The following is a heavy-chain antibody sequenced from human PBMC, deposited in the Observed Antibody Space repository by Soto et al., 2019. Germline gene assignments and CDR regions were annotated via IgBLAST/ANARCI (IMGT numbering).Heavy chain of an antibody. CDR1: GHTLASYD. CDR2: MTPDSGDT. D-gene: IGHD3-16*01. Sequence: QVQLVQSGAEVRKPGASVKVSCKASGHTLASYDIYWVRQATGQGLEWMGWMTPDSGDTGYAEKFPGRVTMTWDNSITTAYMELSSLRSDDTAVYSCARDPFYGWFDSWGQGTLVTVSS. J-gene: IGHJ5*01. V-gene: IGHV1-8*01. CDR3: ARDPFYGWFDS.